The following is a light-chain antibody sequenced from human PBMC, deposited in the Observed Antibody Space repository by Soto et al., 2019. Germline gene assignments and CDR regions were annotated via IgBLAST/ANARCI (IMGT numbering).Light chain of an antibody. J-gene: IGLJ3*02. CDR2: EVT. CDR3: SSFASSNTWV. Sequence: QSVRTQPPSASGSPGQSVTISCTETSSDVGAYNYVSWYQQHAGKAPKLVIYEVTKRPSGVPDRFSGSKSANTASLTVSGLQAEDEADYYCSSFASSNTWVFGGGTKLTVL. V-gene: IGLV2-8*01. CDR1: SSDVGAYNY.